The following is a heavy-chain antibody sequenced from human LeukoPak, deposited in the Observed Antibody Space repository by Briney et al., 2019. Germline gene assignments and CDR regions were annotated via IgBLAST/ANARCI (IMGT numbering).Heavy chain of an antibody. CDR1: EFTFSSYA. Sequence: VGSLRLSCAASEFTFSSYAMNWVRQAPGKGVEWVSAMSGSGGSTYYADSVKGRFTISRDNSKNTLYLQMNSLRAEDTAVYYCARDGAARGSGSFGDWGQGTLLTVSS. CDR2: MSGSGGST. J-gene: IGHJ4*02. V-gene: IGHV3-23*01. CDR3: ARDGAARGSGSFGD. D-gene: IGHD3-10*01.